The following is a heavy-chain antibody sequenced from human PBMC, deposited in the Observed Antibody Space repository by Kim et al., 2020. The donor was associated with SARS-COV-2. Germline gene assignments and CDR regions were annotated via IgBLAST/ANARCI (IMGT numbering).Heavy chain of an antibody. J-gene: IGHJ6*02. CDR3: ARGAVADYYGMDV. D-gene: IGHD6-19*01. CDR2: IYYSGST. Sequence: SETLSLTCTVSGGSISSYYWSWIRQPPGKGLEWIGYIYYSGSTNYNPSLKSRVTISVDTSKNQFSLKLSPVTAADTAVYYCARGAVADYYGMDVWGQGTTVTVSS. CDR1: GGSISSYY. V-gene: IGHV4-59*01.